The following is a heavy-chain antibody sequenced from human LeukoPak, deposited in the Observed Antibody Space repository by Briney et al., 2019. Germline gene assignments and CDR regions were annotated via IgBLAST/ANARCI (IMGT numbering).Heavy chain of an antibody. J-gene: IGHJ4*02. V-gene: IGHV1-69*04. D-gene: IGHD5-18*01. Sequence: SVKVSCKASGGTFSSYAISWVRQAPGQGLEWMGRIIHIFGIANYAQKFQGRVTITGDKSTSTAYMELSSLRSEDTAVYYCARAMDTAMVNGGDYWGQGTLVTVSS. CDR1: GGTFSSYA. CDR2: IIHIFGIA. CDR3: ARAMDTAMVNGGDY.